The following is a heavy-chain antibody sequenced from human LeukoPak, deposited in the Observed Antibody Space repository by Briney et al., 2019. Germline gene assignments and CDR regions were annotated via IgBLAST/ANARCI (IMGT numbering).Heavy chain of an antibody. D-gene: IGHD6-19*01. CDR2: MNPNSGNT. CDR1: GYTFTSYD. CDR3: ARGCSSGWYTPYYYYYMDV. V-gene: IGHV1-8*03. J-gene: IGHJ6*03. Sequence: GASVKVSCKASGYTFTSYDINWVRQATGQGLEWMGWMNPNSGNTGYAQKFQGRVTITRNTSISTAYMELSSLRSEDTAVYYCARGCSSGWYTPYYYYYMDVWGKGTTVTVSS.